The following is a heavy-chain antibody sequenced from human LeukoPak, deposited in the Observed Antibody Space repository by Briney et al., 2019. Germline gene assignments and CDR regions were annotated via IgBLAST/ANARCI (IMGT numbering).Heavy chain of an antibody. CDR3: AKGVDPTVTTIFDY. CDR2: ISYDGSNK. J-gene: IGHJ4*02. CDR1: GFTFSSYP. Sequence: PGGSLRLSCAASGFTFSSYPMHWVRQAPGKGLEWVAVISYDGSNKYYADSVKGRFTISRDNSKNTLYLQMNSLRAEDTAVYYCAKGVDPTVTTIFDYWGQGTLVTVSS. D-gene: IGHD4-17*01. V-gene: IGHV3-30*04.